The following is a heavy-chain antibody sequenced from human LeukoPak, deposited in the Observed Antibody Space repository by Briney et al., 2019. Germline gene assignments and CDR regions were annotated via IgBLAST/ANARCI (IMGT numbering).Heavy chain of an antibody. CDR1: GYTFTGYY. CDR2: INPNSGGT. CDR3: ARVAIVVVPAATAGWFDP. Sequence: ASVKVSCKASGYTFTGYYMHWVRQAPGQGLEWMGWINPNSGGTNYAQKFQGRVTMTRDTSISTAYMELSRLRSDDTAVYYCARVAIVVVPAATAGWFDPWGRGILVTVSS. V-gene: IGHV1-2*02. J-gene: IGHJ5*02. D-gene: IGHD2-2*03.